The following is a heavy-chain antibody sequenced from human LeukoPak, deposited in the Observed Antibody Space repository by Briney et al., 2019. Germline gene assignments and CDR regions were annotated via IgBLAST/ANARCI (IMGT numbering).Heavy chain of an antibody. V-gene: IGHV3-13*01. CDR3: ARVHCSSTSCYGGYSYGEDAFDI. CDR1: GFTFSSYD. J-gene: IGHJ3*02. D-gene: IGHD2-2*01. Sequence: GGSLRLSCAASGFTFSSYDMHWVRHATGKGLEWVSAICPAGHTYYPGSVKGRFTISRENAKNSLYLQMNSLRAGDTAVYYCARVHCSSTSCYGGYSYGEDAFDIWGQGTMVTVSS. CDR2: ICPAGHT.